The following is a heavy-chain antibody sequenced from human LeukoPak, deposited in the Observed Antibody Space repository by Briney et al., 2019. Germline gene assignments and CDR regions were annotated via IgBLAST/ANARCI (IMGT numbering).Heavy chain of an antibody. CDR1: GGSLIHSNYY. J-gene: IGHJ4*02. D-gene: IGHD4-17*01. V-gene: IGHV4-39*01. CDR2: IYYSGST. CDR3: ARSFTVTTHIDY. Sequence: SETLSLTCTVSGGSLIHSNYYWGWIRQPPGKGLEWIGSIYYSGSTYYNPSLKSRVTISVDTSKNQFSLKLSSVTAADTAVYYCARSFTVTTHIDYGGQGTLVTVSS.